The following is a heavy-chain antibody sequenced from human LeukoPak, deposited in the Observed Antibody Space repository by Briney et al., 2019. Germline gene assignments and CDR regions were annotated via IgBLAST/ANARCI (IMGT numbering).Heavy chain of an antibody. V-gene: IGHV3-48*01. D-gene: IGHD3-22*01. J-gene: IGHJ3*02. CDR1: GFTFSSYS. CDR3: ARIGYYDSSGYYPPPDAFDI. CDR2: ISSSSSII. Sequence: GGSPRLSCAASGFTFSSYSMNWVRQAPGKGLEWVSYISSSSSIIYYADSVKGRFTISRDNAKNSLYLQMNSLRAEDTAVYYCARIGYYDSSGYYPPPDAFDIWGQGTMVTVSS.